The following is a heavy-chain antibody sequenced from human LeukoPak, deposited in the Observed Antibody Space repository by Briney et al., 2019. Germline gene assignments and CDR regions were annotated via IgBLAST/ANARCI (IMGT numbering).Heavy chain of an antibody. Sequence: SETLSLTCTVSGGSISSSSYYWGWIRQPPGKGLEWIGSIYYSGSNYYNPSLKSRVTISVDTSKNQFSLKLSSVTAADTAVYYCARHYYGSGSYSAYYYYYYMDVWGKGTTVTVSS. J-gene: IGHJ6*03. D-gene: IGHD3-10*01. CDR2: IYYSGSN. CDR1: GGSISSSSYY. CDR3: ARHYYGSGSYSAYYYYYYMDV. V-gene: IGHV4-39*01.